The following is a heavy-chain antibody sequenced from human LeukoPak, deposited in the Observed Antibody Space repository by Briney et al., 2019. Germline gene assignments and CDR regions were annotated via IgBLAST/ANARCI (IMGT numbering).Heavy chain of an antibody. D-gene: IGHD1-26*01. CDR2: IRNKANDYST. V-gene: IGHV3-72*01. Sequence: GGSLRLSCAASGFTFSNYAMSWVRQAPGKGLEWVGRIRNKANDYSTEYAASVKGRFSVSRDDSKHSLYLQMNGLKTEDTAVYYCARGSARGGGYFIDPFDIWGQGTVVTVSS. CDR1: GFTFSNYA. J-gene: IGHJ3*02. CDR3: ARGSARGGGYFIDPFDI.